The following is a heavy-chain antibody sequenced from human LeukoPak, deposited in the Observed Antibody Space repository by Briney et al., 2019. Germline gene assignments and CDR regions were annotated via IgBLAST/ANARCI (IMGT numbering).Heavy chain of an antibody. CDR2: ISYDGSNK. Sequence: GRSLRLSCAASGFTFSSYGMHWVRQAPGKGLEWVAVISYDGSNKYYADSVKGRFTISRDNSKNTLYLQMNSLRAEDTAVYYCAKCGGGGSCYGMDVWGKGTTVTVSS. V-gene: IGHV3-30*18. D-gene: IGHD2-15*01. CDR1: GFTFSSYG. J-gene: IGHJ6*04. CDR3: AKCGGGGSCYGMDV.